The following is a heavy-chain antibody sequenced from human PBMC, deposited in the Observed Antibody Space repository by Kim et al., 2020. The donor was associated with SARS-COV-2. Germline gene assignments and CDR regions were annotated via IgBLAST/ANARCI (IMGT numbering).Heavy chain of an antibody. CDR3: ARDRGYCSSTSCYTSPGRGYYGMDV. CDR2: ISYDGSNK. CDR1: GFTFSSYA. V-gene: IGHV3-30-3*01. Sequence: GGSLRLSCAASGFTFSSYAMHWVRQAPGKGLEWVAVISYDGSNKYYADSVKGRFTISRDNSKNTLYLQMNSLRAEDTAVYYCARDRGYCSSTSCYTSPGRGYYGMDVWGQGTTVTVSS. D-gene: IGHD2-2*02. J-gene: IGHJ6*02.